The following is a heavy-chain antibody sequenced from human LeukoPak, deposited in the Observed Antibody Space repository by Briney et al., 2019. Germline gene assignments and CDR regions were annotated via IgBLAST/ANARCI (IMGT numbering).Heavy chain of an antibody. Sequence: GGSLRLSCAASGSTFSSYEMNWVRQAPGKGLEWVSYISSSGSTIYYADSVKGRFTISRDNAKNSLYLQMNSLRAEDTAVYYCARVPSLWFGELLSYFDYWGQGTLVTVSS. V-gene: IGHV3-48*03. D-gene: IGHD3-10*01. CDR3: ARVPSLWFGELLSYFDY. CDR2: ISSSGSTI. CDR1: GSTFSSYE. J-gene: IGHJ4*02.